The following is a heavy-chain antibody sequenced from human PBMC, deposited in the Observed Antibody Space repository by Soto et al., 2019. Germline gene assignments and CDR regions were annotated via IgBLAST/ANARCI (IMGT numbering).Heavy chain of an antibody. CDR2: ISYDGSNK. V-gene: IGHV3-30-3*01. CDR3: AREGIVGATTFDY. J-gene: IGHJ4*02. D-gene: IGHD1-26*01. Sequence: QVQLVESGGGVVQPGRSLRLSCAASGFTLSSYAMHWVRQAPGKGLEWVAVISYDGSNKYYADSVKGRFTISRDNSKNTLYLQMNSLRAEDTAVYYCAREGIVGATTFDYWGQGTLVTVSS. CDR1: GFTLSSYA.